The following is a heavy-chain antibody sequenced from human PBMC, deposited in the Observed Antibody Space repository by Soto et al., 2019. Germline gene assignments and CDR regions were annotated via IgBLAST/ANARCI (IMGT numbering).Heavy chain of an antibody. Sequence: QVQLVESGGGVVQPGRSLRLSCAASGFTFSSYGMHWVRQAPGKGLEWVAVIWYDGSNKYYADSVKGRFTISRDNSKNPLYLQMNSLRAEDTAVYYCARVYDFWSCYSKVNDDAFDIWGQGTMVTVSS. CDR1: GFTFSSYG. CDR3: ARVYDFWSCYSKVNDDAFDI. CDR2: IWYDGSNK. J-gene: IGHJ3*02. V-gene: IGHV3-33*01. D-gene: IGHD3-3*01.